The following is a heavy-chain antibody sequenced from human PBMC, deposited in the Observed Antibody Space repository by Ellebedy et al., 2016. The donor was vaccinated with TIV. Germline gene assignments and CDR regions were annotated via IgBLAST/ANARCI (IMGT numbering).Heavy chain of an antibody. Sequence: AASVKVSCKASGYTFTGYYMHWVRQAPGQGLEWMGWINPNSGGTNYAQKFQGRVTMTRDTSISTAYMELSRLRSDDTAVYYCARDWGARAGPMTTVTRVFDYWGQGTLVTVSS. V-gene: IGHV1-2*02. CDR3: ARDWGARAGPMTTVTRVFDY. J-gene: IGHJ4*02. CDR2: INPNSGGT. D-gene: IGHD4-17*01. CDR1: GYTFTGYY.